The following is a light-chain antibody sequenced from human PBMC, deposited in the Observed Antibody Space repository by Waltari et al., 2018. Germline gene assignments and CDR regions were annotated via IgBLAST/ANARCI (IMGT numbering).Light chain of an antibody. CDR3: QQFYTTPWT. CDR2: WAS. Sequence: DIVMTQSPDSLAVSLGERATINCKSSQSVLYSSNNKNYVAWYQQKPGQPPKLLIYWASFRESGVPDRFSGSGSGTGFTLTISSLQTEDVAVYYCQQFYTTPWTFGQGTKVEIK. J-gene: IGKJ1*01. V-gene: IGKV4-1*01. CDR1: QSVLYSSNNKNY.